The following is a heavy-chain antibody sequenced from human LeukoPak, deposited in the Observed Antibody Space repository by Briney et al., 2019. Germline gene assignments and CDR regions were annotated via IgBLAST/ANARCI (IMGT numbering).Heavy chain of an antibody. CDR1: GYTLTELS. V-gene: IGHV1-24*01. Sequence: ASVTVSCKVSGYTLTELSMHWVRQAPGKGLEWMGGFDPEDGETIYAQKFQGRVTMTEDTSTDTAYMELSSLRSEDTAVYYCAPPPSSYNWFDPWGQGTLVTVSS. CDR2: FDPEDGET. CDR3: APPPSSYNWFDP. D-gene: IGHD6-6*01. J-gene: IGHJ5*02.